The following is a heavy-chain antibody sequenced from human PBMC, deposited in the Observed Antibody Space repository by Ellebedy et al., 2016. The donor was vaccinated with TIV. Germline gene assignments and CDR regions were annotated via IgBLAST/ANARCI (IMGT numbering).Heavy chain of an antibody. CDR3: AKKSDLRAYYFDY. J-gene: IGHJ4*02. CDR1: GFTFSSYS. Sequence: GESLKISXAASGFTFSSYSMNWVRQAPGKGLEWVSYISSSSSTIYYADSVKGRFTISRDNSKNTLYLQMNSLRAEDTAVYYCAKKSDLRAYYFDYWGQGTLVTVSS. CDR2: ISSSSSTI. V-gene: IGHV3-48*01.